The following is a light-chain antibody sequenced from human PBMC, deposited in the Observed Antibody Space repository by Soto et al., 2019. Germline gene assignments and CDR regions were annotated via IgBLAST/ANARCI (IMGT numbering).Light chain of an antibody. CDR2: ATS. V-gene: IGKV3-11*01. Sequence: EIVLTQSPGTLSLSPGDRATLSCRASQSVSSTYLAWYQQKPGQAPRLLIYATSNRATGIPARFSGSGSGTDFTLTISSLEPEDFAVYYCQQRSSWPFTFGPGTKVD. CDR3: QQRSSWPFT. CDR1: QSVSSTY. J-gene: IGKJ3*01.